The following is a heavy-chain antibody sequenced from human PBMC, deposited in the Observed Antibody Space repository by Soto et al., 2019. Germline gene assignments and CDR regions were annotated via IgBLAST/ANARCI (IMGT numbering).Heavy chain of an antibody. CDR3: ARDKKDIGSYLSDWYFDL. CDR2: LSSSSSYT. CDR1: GFTFSDYY. V-gene: IGHV3-11*06. D-gene: IGHD1-26*01. Sequence: QVQLVESGGGLVKPGGSLRLSCAASGFTFSDYYMSWIRQAPGKGLEWVSYLSSSSSYTNYADSVKGRFTIYRDNAKNSLYLQMNSLRAEDTAVYYCARDKKDIGSYLSDWYFDLWGRGTLVTVSS. J-gene: IGHJ2*01.